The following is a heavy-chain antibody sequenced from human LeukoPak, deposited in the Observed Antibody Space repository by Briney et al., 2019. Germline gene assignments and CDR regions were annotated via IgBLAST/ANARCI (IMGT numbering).Heavy chain of an antibody. CDR1: GGSISSYY. CDR3: ASLRGLYSSSPIDY. Sequence: SETLSLTCTVSGGSISSYYWSWIRQPPGKGLEWIGYIYYSGSTNYNPSLKSRVTISVDTSKNQFSLKLSSVTAADTAVYYCASLRGLYSSSPIDYRGQGTLVTVSS. J-gene: IGHJ4*02. D-gene: IGHD6-6*01. V-gene: IGHV4-59*01. CDR2: IYYSGST.